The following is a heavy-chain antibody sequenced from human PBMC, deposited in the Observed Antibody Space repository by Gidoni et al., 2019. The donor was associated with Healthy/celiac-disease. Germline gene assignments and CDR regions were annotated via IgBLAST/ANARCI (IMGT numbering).Heavy chain of an antibody. D-gene: IGHD6-6*01. J-gene: IGHJ4*02. V-gene: IGHV3-23*01. CDR3: AKDGGGGYSSSSGYFDY. CDR1: GFTFSSYA. CDR2: ISGSGGST. Sequence: EVQLLESGGGLVQPGGSLRLSCAASGFTFSSYAMSWVRQDPGKGLEWVSAISGSGGSTYYADSVKGRLTISRDNSKNTLYLQMNSLRAEDTAVYYCAKDGGGGYSSSSGYFDYWGQGTLVTVSS.